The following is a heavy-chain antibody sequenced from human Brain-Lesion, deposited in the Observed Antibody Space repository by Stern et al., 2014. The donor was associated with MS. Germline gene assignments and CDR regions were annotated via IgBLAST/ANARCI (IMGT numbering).Heavy chain of an antibody. CDR2: FDPEDGET. CDR3: ATLSPGAGGNYYRHFDY. CDR1: GYTLTELS. J-gene: IGHJ4*02. D-gene: IGHD1-26*01. V-gene: IGHV1-24*01. Sequence: QVQLVQSGAEVKKPGASVKVSCKVSGYTLTELSMHWVRQAPRKGLEWMGGFDPEDGETIYAQKLQGRVTMTEDTSTDTAYMELSSLRSEDTAVYYCATLSPGAGGNYYRHFDYWGQGTLVTVSS.